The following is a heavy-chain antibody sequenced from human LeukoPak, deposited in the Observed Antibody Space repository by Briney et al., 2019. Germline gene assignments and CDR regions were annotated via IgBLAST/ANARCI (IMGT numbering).Heavy chain of an antibody. V-gene: IGHV1-18*01. D-gene: IGHD6-13*01. Sequence: ASVKVSCKASGYTFTSYGISWVRQAPGQGLEWMGWISAYNGNTNYAQKLQGRVTMTTDTSTSTAYMELRSLRSDDTAVYYCARVHGSSWYGSSLDYWGQGTLVTVSS. CDR3: ARVHGSSWYGSSLDY. CDR2: ISAYNGNT. J-gene: IGHJ4*02. CDR1: GYTFTSYG.